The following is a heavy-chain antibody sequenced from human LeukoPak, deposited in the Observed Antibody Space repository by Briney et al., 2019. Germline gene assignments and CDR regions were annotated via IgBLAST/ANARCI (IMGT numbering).Heavy chain of an antibody. J-gene: IGHJ4*02. CDR1: GYTFTGYY. Sequence: ASVKVSCKASGYTFTGYYMHWVRQAPGQGLEWMGWINPNSGGTNYAQKFQGRVTMTRDTSISTAYMELSRLTSDDTAVYCCARDLFSGSYHPFDYWGQGTLVTVSS. D-gene: IGHD1-26*01. CDR2: INPNSGGT. CDR3: ARDLFSGSYHPFDY. V-gene: IGHV1-2*02.